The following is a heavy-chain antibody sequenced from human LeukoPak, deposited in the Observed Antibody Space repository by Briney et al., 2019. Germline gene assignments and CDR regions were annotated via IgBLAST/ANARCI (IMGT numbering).Heavy chain of an antibody. J-gene: IGHJ3*02. CDR2: IIPIFGTA. Sequence: GASVKVSCKASGYTFTSYGISWVRQAPGQGLEWMGGIIPIFGTANYAQKFQGRVTITADESTSTAYMELSSLRSEDTAVYYCARALVVAFNAFDIWGQGTMVTVSS. V-gene: IGHV1-69*13. CDR3: ARALVVAFNAFDI. D-gene: IGHD2-15*01. CDR1: GYTFTSYG.